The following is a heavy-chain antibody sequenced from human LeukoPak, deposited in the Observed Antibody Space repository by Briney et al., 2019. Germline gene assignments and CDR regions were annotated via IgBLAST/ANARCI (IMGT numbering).Heavy chain of an antibody. J-gene: IGHJ4*02. Sequence: PETLSLTCSVSGASISSHYWSWIRQPPGKGLEWIGYIHYSGSTNCNPSLKSRVTISLDTSKNQFSLKLTSVTAADTAVYYCSRAGTGFNISGAYWGQGTLVTVSS. CDR1: GASISSHY. V-gene: IGHV4-59*11. CDR2: IHYSGST. CDR3: SRAGTGFNISGAY. D-gene: IGHD1-14*01.